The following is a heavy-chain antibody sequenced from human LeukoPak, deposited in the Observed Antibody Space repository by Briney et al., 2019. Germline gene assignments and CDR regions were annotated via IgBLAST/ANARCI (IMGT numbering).Heavy chain of an antibody. V-gene: IGHV1-3*01. CDR2: INAGNGNT. J-gene: IGHJ3*02. D-gene: IGHD5-18*01. CDR1: GYTFTSYD. Sequence: ASVKVSCKASGYTFTSYDINWVRQATGQGLEWMGWINAGNGNTKYSQKFQGRVTITRDTSASTAYMELSSLRSEDTAVYYCARYSYGLDAFDIWGQGTMVTVSS. CDR3: ARYSYGLDAFDI.